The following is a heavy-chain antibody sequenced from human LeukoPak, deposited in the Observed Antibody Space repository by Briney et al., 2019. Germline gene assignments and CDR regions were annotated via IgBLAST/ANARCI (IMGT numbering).Heavy chain of an antibody. J-gene: IGHJ3*02. Sequence: GGSLRLSCTASGFTFGDYAMNWVRQAPGKGLEWVSYISSSGSTISYADSVKGRFTISRDNAKNSLYLQMNSLRAEDTAVYYCAREGALTVTKDAFDIWGQGTKVTVSS. CDR3: AREGALTVTKDAFDI. CDR1: GFTFGDYA. CDR2: ISSSGSTI. V-gene: IGHV3-48*03. D-gene: IGHD4-17*01.